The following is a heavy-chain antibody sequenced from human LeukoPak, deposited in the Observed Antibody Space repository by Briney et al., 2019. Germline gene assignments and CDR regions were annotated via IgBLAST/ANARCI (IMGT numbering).Heavy chain of an antibody. V-gene: IGHV3-23*01. D-gene: IGHD6-13*01. CDR2: ISGSGVTK. J-gene: IGHJ5*02. CDR3: AKCPCSWYLRDWFDP. Sequence: GGSLRLSCAASGFTFSSDAMSSVRQAPGKGLEWVSGISGSGVTKYEEDSVKSLFTICRDNSKTTLNLQMNSMRADETVVYCCAKCPCSWYLRDWFDPWGQGTLVTVSS. CDR1: GFTFSSDA.